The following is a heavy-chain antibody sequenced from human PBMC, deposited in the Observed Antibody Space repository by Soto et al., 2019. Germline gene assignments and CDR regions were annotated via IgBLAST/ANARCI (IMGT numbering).Heavy chain of an antibody. CDR2: ISAYSGNT. J-gene: IGHJ4*02. V-gene: IGHV1-18*04. Sequence: QVQLVQSGAEVKKPGASVRVSCKASGYTFPTYAFNWVRQAPGQGLEWMGWISAYSGNTKSAQKFQGRLTMTTDTSTSTAYMELRSLTSDDTAVYYCARDQTVLDYWGQGTLVTVSS. D-gene: IGHD4-4*01. CDR1: GYTFPTYA. CDR3: ARDQTVLDY.